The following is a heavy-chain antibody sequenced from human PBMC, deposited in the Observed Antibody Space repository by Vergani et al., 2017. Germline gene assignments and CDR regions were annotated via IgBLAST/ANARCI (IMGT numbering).Heavy chain of an antibody. CDR2: INAGNGNT. CDR1: GYTFTSYA. D-gene: IGHD2-21*02. Sequence: QVQLVQSGAEVKKPGASVKVSCKASGYTFTSYAMHWVRQAPGQRLEWMGWINAGNGNTKYSQKFQGRVTITRDTSASTAYMELSSLRSEDTAVYYCARGLAYCGGDCYSGVDYWGQGTLVTVSS. V-gene: IGHV1-3*01. CDR3: ARGLAYCGGDCYSGVDY. J-gene: IGHJ4*02.